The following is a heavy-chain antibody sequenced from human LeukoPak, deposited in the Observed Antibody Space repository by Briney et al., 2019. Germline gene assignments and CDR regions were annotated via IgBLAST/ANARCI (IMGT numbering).Heavy chain of an antibody. CDR1: EYTFTGYY. CDR2: INPKSGGT. V-gene: IGHV1-2*02. Sequence: ASVKVSCKASEYTFTGYYMHWVRQAPGQGLEWMGWINPKSGGTNYAQKFQGRVTITRDTSISTAYMELSRLRSDDTAVYYCARDNGGYCSGGRCYFGWFDPWGQGTLVTVSS. D-gene: IGHD2-15*01. J-gene: IGHJ5*02. CDR3: ARDNGGYCSGGRCYFGWFDP.